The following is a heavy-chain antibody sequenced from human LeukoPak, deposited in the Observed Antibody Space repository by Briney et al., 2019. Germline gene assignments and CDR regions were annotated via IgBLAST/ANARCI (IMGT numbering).Heavy chain of an antibody. CDR1: GFTFSTYA. CDR2: IRFDGSNK. CDR3: SKDQPNY. J-gene: IGHJ4*02. Sequence: GGSLRLSCAASGFTFSTYAMNWVRQAPGKGLEWVAFIRFDGSNKFYADSVKGRFTVSRDNSLNTLYLQMNSLTAEDTAVYFCSKDQPNYWGQGILVTVSS. V-gene: IGHV3-30*02.